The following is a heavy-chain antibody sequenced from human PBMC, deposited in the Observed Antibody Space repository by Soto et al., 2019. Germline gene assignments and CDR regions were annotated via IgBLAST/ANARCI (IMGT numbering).Heavy chain of an antibody. CDR1: GFSLSTSGMC. V-gene: IGHV2-70*01. CDR3: ARMGRFLEWSPLGYYYGMDV. Sequence: SGPTLVNPTQTRTLTCTFSGFSLSTSGMCVSWMRQPPGKALEWLALIDWDDDKYYSTSLKTRLTISKDTSTNQVVLTMTNMDPVDTATYYCARMGRFLEWSPLGYYYGMDVWGQGTTVTVSS. CDR2: IDWDDDK. J-gene: IGHJ6*02. D-gene: IGHD3-3*01.